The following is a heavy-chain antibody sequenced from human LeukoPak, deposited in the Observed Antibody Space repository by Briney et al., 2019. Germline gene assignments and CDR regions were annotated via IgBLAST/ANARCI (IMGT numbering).Heavy chain of an antibody. CDR1: GGSISSYY. CDR2: IYTSGST. V-gene: IGHV4-4*07. D-gene: IGHD3-10*01. Sequence: SETLSLTCTVSGGSISSYYWSWIRQPAGKGLEWIGRIYTSGSTNYNPSLKSRVTMSVDTSKNQFSLKLSSVTAADTAVYYCARDKAVMVRGGHDHHYYGMGVWGQGTTVTVSS. CDR3: ARDKAVMVRGGHDHHYYGMGV. J-gene: IGHJ6*02.